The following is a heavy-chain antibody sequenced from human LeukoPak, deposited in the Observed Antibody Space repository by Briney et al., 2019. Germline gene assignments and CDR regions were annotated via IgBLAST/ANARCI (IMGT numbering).Heavy chain of an antibody. CDR1: GFTFSSYS. D-gene: IGHD6-13*01. CDR2: ISSNSSYI. V-gene: IGHV3-21*01. Sequence: GGSLRLSCAASGFTFSSYSMNWVRQAPGKGLEWVSSISSNSSYIYYADSVKGRFTISRDNAKNSLYLQKNSLRAEDTAVYYCASFLYSSSWSAYYGMDVWGQGTTVTVSS. J-gene: IGHJ6*02. CDR3: ASFLYSSSWSAYYGMDV.